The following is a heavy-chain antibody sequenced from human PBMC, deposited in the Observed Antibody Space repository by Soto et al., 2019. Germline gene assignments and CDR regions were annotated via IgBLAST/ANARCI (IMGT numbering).Heavy chain of an antibody. CDR3: ARAPKVSGSPQTLPDF. CDR2: IYHSWST. Sequence: PSETLSLTCAVSGGSISSGGYSLSWIRQPPGKGLEWIGYIYHSWSTYYNPSLKSRVTISVDRSKNQFSLKLSSVTAADTAVYYCARAPKVSGSPQTLPDFWGQGTMVTVSS. D-gene: IGHD6-25*01. V-gene: IGHV4-30-2*01. J-gene: IGHJ4*02. CDR1: GGSISSGGYS.